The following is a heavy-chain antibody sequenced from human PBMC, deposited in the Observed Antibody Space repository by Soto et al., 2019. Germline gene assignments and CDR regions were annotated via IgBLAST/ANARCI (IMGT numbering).Heavy chain of an antibody. J-gene: IGHJ3*02. V-gene: IGHV1-18*01. D-gene: IGHD6-13*01. CDR2: INTYNGHT. CDR1: GYTFTNYA. Sequence: ASVKVSCKASGYTFTNYAISWVRQAPGQGLEWMGWINTYNGHTNYAQKVQGRATMTTDTSTSAAYLELGSLRSDDTALYYCARSSGYSTMYDAFDIWGQGTMVTVSS. CDR3: ARSSGYSTMYDAFDI.